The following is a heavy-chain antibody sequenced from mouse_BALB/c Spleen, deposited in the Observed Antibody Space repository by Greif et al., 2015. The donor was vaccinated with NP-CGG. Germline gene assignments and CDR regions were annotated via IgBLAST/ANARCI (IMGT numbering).Heavy chain of an antibody. V-gene: IGHV1S81*02. J-gene: IGHJ2*01. Sequence: QVQLQQSGAELVKPGASVKLSCKASGYTFTSYYMYWVKQRPGQGLEWIGGINPSNGGTNFNEKFKSKATLTVDKSSSTAYMPLIIRTSEESAFYYCTRSGCFHFDYCGQGTTLTVSS. CDR1: GYTFTSYY. CDR3: TRSGCFHFDY. CDR2: INPSNGGT.